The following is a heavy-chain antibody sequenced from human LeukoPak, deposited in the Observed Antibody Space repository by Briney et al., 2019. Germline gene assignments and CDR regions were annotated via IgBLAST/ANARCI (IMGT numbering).Heavy chain of an antibody. J-gene: IGHJ3*02. V-gene: IGHV1-69*05. CDR1: GYTFTSYG. CDR2: IIPIFGTA. D-gene: IGHD2-2*01. Sequence: ASVKVSCKASGYTFTSYGISWVRQAPGQGLEWMGGIIPIFGTANYAQKFQGRVTITTDESTSTAYMELSSLRSEDTAVYYCARVGSYCSSTSCMNNIWGQGTMVTVSS. CDR3: ARVGSYCSSTSCMNNI.